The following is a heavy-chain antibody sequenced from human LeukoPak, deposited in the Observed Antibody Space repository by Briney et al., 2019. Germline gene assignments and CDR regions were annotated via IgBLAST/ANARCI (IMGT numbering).Heavy chain of an antibody. CDR2: IGGTGETI. Sequence: GGSLRLSCVASGFDFNTYEMTWVRQAPGKGLEWVSYIGGTGETIYYADSVKGRFTVSRDNAKNSVYLQMNNLRAEDTAVYYCARDAPYLVGATYFDYWGQGTLVTVSS. CDR3: ARDAPYLVGATYFDY. V-gene: IGHV3-48*03. CDR1: GFDFNTYE. J-gene: IGHJ4*02. D-gene: IGHD1-26*01.